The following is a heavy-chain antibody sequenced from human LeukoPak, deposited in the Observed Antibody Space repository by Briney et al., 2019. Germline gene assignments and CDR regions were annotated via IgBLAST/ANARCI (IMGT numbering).Heavy chain of an antibody. Sequence: ASVKVSCKASGYTFTSYGISWVRQAPGQGLEWMGWITAYNDNTNYAQKLQGRVTMTTDTSTSTAYMELRSLRSDDTAVYYCARVLTSRATSDYYYGMDVWGQGTTVTVSS. CDR2: ITAYNDNT. V-gene: IGHV1-18*01. D-gene: IGHD5-12*01. CDR1: GYTFTSYG. J-gene: IGHJ6*02. CDR3: ARVLTSRATSDYYYGMDV.